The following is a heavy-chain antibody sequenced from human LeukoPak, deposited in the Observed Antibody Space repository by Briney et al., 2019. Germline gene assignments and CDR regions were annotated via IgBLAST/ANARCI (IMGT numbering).Heavy chain of an antibody. J-gene: IGHJ3*02. CDR3: ASDVEMATIYAFDI. CDR1: GGTFSSYA. D-gene: IGHD5-24*01. Sequence: AASVKVSCKASGGTFSSYAISWVRQAPGQGLEWMGGIIPIFGTANYAQKFQGRVTITADESTSTAYMELSSLRSEDTAVYYCASDVEMATIYAFDIWGQGTMVTVSS. CDR2: IIPIFGTA. V-gene: IGHV1-69*13.